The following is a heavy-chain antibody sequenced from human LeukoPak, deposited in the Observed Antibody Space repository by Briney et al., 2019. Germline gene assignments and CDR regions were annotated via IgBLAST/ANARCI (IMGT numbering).Heavy chain of an antibody. V-gene: IGHV3-48*04. CDR3: ARDPLSSTMVHPGY. Sequence: GGSLRLSCAASGFTFNTYTMKWVRQAPGKGLEWLSYISGSSGIIDYADSVRGRFTISRDNAKNSLYLQMNSLRAEDTAVYYCARDPLSSTMVHPGYWGQGTLVTVSS. CDR2: ISGSSGII. J-gene: IGHJ4*02. D-gene: IGHD3-10*01. CDR1: GFTFNTYT.